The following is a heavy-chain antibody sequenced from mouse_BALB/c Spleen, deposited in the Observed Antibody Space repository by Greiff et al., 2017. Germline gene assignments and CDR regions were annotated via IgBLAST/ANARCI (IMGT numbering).Heavy chain of an antibody. CDR2: IDPANGNT. Sequence: VQLQQSGAELVKPGASVKLSCTASGFNIKDTYMHWVKQRPEQGLEWIGRIDPANGNTKYDPKFQGKATITADTSSNTAYLQLSSLTSEDTAVYYCARGGNYGNRYAMDYWGQGTSVTVSS. CDR1: GFNIKDTY. V-gene: IGHV14-3*02. CDR3: ARGGNYGNRYAMDY. D-gene: IGHD2-1*01. J-gene: IGHJ4*01.